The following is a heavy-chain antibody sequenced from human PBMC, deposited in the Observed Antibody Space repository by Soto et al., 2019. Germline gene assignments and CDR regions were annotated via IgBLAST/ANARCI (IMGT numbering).Heavy chain of an antibody. CDR2: ISFDGINK. Sequence: QVHLVESGGGVVRPGESLTLSCAASGFTFGKYGMHWVRQAPGKGLEWVTVISFDGINKDYADSVKGRFTISRDNSKNTLYLSMHSLRPEDTAVYYSAKSGDSGWYGDYVDGFDIWGQGTMVTVSS. J-gene: IGHJ3*02. CDR1: GFTFGKYG. D-gene: IGHD6-19*01. CDR3: AKSGDSGWYGDYVDGFDI. V-gene: IGHV3-30*18.